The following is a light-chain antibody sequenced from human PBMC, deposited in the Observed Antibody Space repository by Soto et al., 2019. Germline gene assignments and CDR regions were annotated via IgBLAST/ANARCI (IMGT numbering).Light chain of an antibody. V-gene: IGLV2-11*01. CDR3: CSYAVTFYV. Sequence: QSALTQPRSVSGSHGQSVTISCTGTSTDVGASNNVSWYQQHPGKAPKLMIYDVSERPSGVPDRFSGSKSGNTASLTISGLPAEDEADYYCCSYAVTFYVFGTGTKLTVL. J-gene: IGLJ1*01. CDR2: DVS. CDR1: STDVGASNN.